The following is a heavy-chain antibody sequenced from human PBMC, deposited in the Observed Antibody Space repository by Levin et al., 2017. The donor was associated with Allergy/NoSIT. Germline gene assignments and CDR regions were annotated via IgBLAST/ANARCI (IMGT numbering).Heavy chain of an antibody. J-gene: IGHJ4*02. CDR1: GFTFSSYA. V-gene: IGHV3-23*01. CDR3: AKDTPPGRGWGY. Sequence: GESLKISCAASGFTFSSYAMSWVRQAPGKGLEWVSAISGGGGTTYYADSVKGRFTISRDNSKNTLYLQMNSLRAEDTAVYYCAKDTPPGRGWGYWGQGTLVTVSS. D-gene: IGHD1-14*01. CDR2: ISGGGGTT.